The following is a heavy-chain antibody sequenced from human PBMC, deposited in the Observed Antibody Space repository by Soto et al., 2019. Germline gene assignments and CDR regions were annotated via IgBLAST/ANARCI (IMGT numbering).Heavy chain of an antibody. J-gene: IGHJ4*02. Sequence: SETLSLTCAVYGGSFSGYYWSWIRQPPGKGLEWIGEINHSGSTNYNPSLKSRVTISVDTSKNQFSLKLSSVTAADTAVYYCARGYGSGSYYKIVAYYFDYWGPGAMVPVYS. D-gene: IGHD3-10*01. CDR2: INHSGST. CDR1: GGSFSGYY. V-gene: IGHV4-34*01. CDR3: ARGYGSGSYYKIVAYYFDY.